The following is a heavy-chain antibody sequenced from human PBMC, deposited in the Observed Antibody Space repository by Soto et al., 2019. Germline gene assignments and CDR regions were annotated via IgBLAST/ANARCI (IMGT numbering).Heavy chain of an antibody. CDR1: GDSTSTYS. J-gene: IGHJ4*02. D-gene: IGHD5-18*01. Sequence: QVQLQESGPGLVKPSETLSLTCTFSGDSTSTYSWNWIRQPAGKGLEWNGRIYTTGSSNYNPSPESPNGIAVGPSKHPVFWELSSVNPSDTGVHYCSGASYNYGPFDSWGQGTLVTVSS. CDR2: IYTTGSS. V-gene: IGHV4-4*07. CDR3: SGASYNYGPFDS.